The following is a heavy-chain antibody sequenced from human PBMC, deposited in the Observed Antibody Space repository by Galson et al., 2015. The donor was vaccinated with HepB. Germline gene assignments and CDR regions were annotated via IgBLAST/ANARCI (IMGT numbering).Heavy chain of an antibody. CDR3: AKGTTDIHY. D-gene: IGHD3-9*01. V-gene: IGHV3-23*01. CDR2: ISVSGAST. Sequence: SLRLSCAASGFTFSRLGMTWVRQAPGKGLECVSAISVSGASTDYAESVKGRFIISRDNSQNMLYLQMNDLRVEDTAVYYCAKGTTDIHYLGQGTLVTVSS. CDR1: GFTFSRLG. J-gene: IGHJ4*02.